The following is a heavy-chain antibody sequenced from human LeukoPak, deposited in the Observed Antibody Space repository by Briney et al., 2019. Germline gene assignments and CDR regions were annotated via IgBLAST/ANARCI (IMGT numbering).Heavy chain of an antibody. CDR1: GYTFTGYY. J-gene: IGHJ4*02. CDR3: ARDKQLVRRPGPIDY. D-gene: IGHD6-6*01. Sequence: GASVKVSCKASGYTFTGYYMHWVRQAPGHGLEWMGRINPNSGGTNYAQKFQGRVTMTRDTSISTAYMELSRLRSDDTAVYYCARDKQLVRRPGPIDYWGQGTLVTVSS. CDR2: INPNSGGT. V-gene: IGHV1-2*06.